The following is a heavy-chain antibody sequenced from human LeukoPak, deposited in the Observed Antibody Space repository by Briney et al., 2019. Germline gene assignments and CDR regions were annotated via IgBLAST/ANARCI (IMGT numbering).Heavy chain of an antibody. J-gene: IGHJ4*02. CDR3: ARGRYSGYETFDY. V-gene: IGHV4-59*01. D-gene: IGHD5-12*01. CDR1: GGSISSYY. CDR2: IYYSGST. Sequence: PSETLSLTCTVSGGSISSYYWSWIRQPPGKGLEWIGYIYYSGSTNYNPSLKSRVTISVDTSKNQFSLNLSSVTAADTAVYYCARGRYSGYETFDYWGQGTLVTVSS.